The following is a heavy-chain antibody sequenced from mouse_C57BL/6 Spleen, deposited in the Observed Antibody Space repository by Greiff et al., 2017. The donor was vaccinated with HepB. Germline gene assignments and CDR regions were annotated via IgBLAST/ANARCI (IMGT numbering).Heavy chain of an antibody. J-gene: IGHJ1*03. CDR1: GYTFTSYG. V-gene: IGHV1-81*01. CDR2: IYPRSGNT. CDR3: ARFITTVVGGTYWYFDV. Sequence: QVQLQQSGAELARPGASVKLSCKASGYTFTSYGISWVKQRTGQGLEWIGEIYPRSGNTYYNEKFKGKATLTADKSSSTAYMELRSLTSEDSAVYFCARFITTVVGGTYWYFDVWGTGTTVTVSS. D-gene: IGHD1-1*01.